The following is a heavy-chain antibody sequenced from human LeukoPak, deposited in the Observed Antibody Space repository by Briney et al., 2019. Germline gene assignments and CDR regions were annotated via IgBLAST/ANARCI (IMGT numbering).Heavy chain of an antibody. CDR3: ASCGDYGSLFDY. CDR1: GFTFDDYA. D-gene: IGHD3-10*01. J-gene: IGHJ4*02. V-gene: IGHV3-9*01. Sequence: GGSLRLSCAASGFTFDDYAMHWVRQAPGKGLEWVSGISWNSGSIGYADSVKGRFTISRDNAKNSLYLQMNRLRSDDTAVYYCASCGDYGSLFDYWGQGTLVTVSS. CDR2: ISWNSGSI.